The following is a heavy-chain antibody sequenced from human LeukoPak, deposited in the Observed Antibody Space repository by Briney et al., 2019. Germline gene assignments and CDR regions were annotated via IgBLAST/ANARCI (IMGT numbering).Heavy chain of an antibody. CDR2: INHSGST. D-gene: IGHD3-22*01. CDR1: GGSFSGYY. Sequence: KTSETLSLTCAVYGGSFSGYYWSWIRQPPGKGLEWIGEINHSGSTSYNPSLKSRVTISVDTSKNQFSLKLSSVTAADTAVYYCARGYYYDSSGYSYWGQGTLVTVSS. J-gene: IGHJ4*02. V-gene: IGHV4-34*01. CDR3: ARGYYYDSSGYSY.